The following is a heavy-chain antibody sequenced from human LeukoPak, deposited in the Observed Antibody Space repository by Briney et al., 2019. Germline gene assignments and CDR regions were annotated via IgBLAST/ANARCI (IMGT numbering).Heavy chain of an antibody. V-gene: IGHV5-51*03. Sequence: GESLTLSCTGSGYSFSSYWIGWVRQMPGKGLEWMGIIYPGDSNTIYRPSFQAQVTISPHKSISTAYLQWSSLKASDAAMYYCARFLYASGRIFDFWGQGTLVTVSS. CDR2: IYPGDSNT. CDR3: ARFLYASGRIFDF. CDR1: GYSFSSYW. D-gene: IGHD3-10*01. J-gene: IGHJ4*02.